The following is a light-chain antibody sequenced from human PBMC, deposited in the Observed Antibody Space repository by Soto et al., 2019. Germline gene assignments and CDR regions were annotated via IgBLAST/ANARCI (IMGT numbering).Light chain of an antibody. Sequence: QSVLTQPASVSGSPGQSVTISCTGTSSDVGGYTFVSWYQHHPGKAPKLMIYEVSNRPSGVSNRFSGSKSGNTASLTISGLQAEDEADYYCSSYTSSSTHVVFGGGPKLTVL. CDR1: SSDVGGYTF. CDR2: EVS. V-gene: IGLV2-14*01. J-gene: IGLJ2*01. CDR3: SSYTSSSTHVV.